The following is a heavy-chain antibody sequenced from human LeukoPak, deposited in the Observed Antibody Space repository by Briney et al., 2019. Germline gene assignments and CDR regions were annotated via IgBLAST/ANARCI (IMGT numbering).Heavy chain of an antibody. CDR1: GGSISSYS. Sequence: SETLSLTCAVSGGSISSYSWSWIRQPPGKGLEWIGYIYYSGSTNYNPSLKSRVTISVDTSKNQFSLKLSSVTAADTAVYYCARVDTMVRGGIDYWGQGTLVTVSS. CDR2: IYYSGST. D-gene: IGHD3-10*01. V-gene: IGHV4-59*01. CDR3: ARVDTMVRGGIDY. J-gene: IGHJ4*02.